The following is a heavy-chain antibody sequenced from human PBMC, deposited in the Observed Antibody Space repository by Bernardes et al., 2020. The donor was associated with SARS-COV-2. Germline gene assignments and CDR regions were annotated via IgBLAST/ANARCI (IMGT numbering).Heavy chain of an antibody. D-gene: IGHD2-21*02. Sequence: GRSLRRSCAASGFTLSDHAMSWVRQAPGKGLEWVSISSAGDSSTNYADSAKGRFTMSRDNSKNTLYLQMNSLRVEDTAVYYCARDYCDRDCDFLDYWGQGTLVTVS. CDR2: SSAGDSST. V-gene: IGHV3-23*01. CDR3: ARDYCDRDCDFLDY. J-gene: IGHJ4*02. CDR1: GFTLSDHA.